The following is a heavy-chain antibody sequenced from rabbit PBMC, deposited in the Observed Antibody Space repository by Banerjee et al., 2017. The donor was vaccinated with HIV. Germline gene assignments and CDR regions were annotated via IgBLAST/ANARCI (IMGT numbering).Heavy chain of an antibody. V-gene: IGHV1S40*01. J-gene: IGHJ4*01. CDR1: GFSFSSSYY. Sequence: QSLEESGGDLVKPGASLTLTCKASGFSFSSSYYMCWVRQAPGKGLEWIACIYAGSGNTYYASWVNGRFTISSHNAQNTLYLQLNSLTAADTATYFCVRSSYPNNLWGQGTLVTVS. D-gene: IGHD5-1*01. CDR3: VRSSYPNNL. CDR2: IYAGSGNT.